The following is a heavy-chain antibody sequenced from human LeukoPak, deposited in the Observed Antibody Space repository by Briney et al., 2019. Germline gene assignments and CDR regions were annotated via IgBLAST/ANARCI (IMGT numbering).Heavy chain of an antibody. D-gene: IGHD3-22*01. CDR3: ARHGYYYYTSGYFGY. J-gene: IGHJ4*02. CDR2: TYYSGTT. Sequence: KASETLSLTCTVSGGSISSSFYYWGWLRQPPGKGLEWIGSTYYSGTTYYKPSLKSRVSVSVDTSKNQLSLNLTSVTAADTALCYCARHGYYYYTSGYFGYWGQGILVTVSS. V-gene: IGHV4-39*01. CDR1: GGSISSSFYY.